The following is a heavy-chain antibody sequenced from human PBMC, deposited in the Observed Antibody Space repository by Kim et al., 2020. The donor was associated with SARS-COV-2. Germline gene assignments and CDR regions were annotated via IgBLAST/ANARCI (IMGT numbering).Heavy chain of an antibody. D-gene: IGHD3-10*01. CDR3: AKSSGGYSNWFGP. CDR2: INAGNGNT. CDR1: GYAFSSCN. Sequence: ASVKVSCKPSGYAFSSCNIHWVRQAPGQRLEWMGWINAGNGNTKYSQNFQGRVTITRDTSASTAYMELSSLASEDTAIYYCAKSSGGYSNWFGPWGQGTLVTVSS. V-gene: IGHV1-3*01. J-gene: IGHJ5*02.